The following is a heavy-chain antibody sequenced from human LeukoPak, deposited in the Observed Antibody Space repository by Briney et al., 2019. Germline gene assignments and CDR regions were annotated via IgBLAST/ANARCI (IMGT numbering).Heavy chain of an antibody. CDR3: ARTRRSGYDATYFYYYMDV. D-gene: IGHD3-3*01. CDR1: SDSISDDY. Sequence: SETLSLTCTVSSDSISDDYWSWIRQSPGKGLEYIGNIHFSGSTSYNASLKSRVTISVDTSKNHFSLKLTSLTAADTAVYYCARTRRSGYDATYFYYYMDVWGQGTTVTVSS. J-gene: IGHJ6*03. V-gene: IGHV4-59*01. CDR2: IHFSGST.